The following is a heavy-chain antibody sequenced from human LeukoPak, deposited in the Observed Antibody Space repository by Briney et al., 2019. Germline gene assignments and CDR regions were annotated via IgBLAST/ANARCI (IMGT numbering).Heavy chain of an antibody. Sequence: SETLSLTCTVSGGSISSYYWSWIRQPPGKGLEWIGYIYYSGSTNYNPSLKSRVTISVDTSKDQFSLELSSVTAADTAVYYCARRAVELGSFDYWGQGTLVTVSS. CDR2: IYYSGST. D-gene: IGHD6-13*01. V-gene: IGHV4-59*08. CDR1: GGSISSYY. J-gene: IGHJ4*02. CDR3: ARRAVELGSFDY.